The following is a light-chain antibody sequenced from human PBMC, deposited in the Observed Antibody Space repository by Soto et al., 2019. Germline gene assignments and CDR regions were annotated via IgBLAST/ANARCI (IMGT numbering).Light chain of an antibody. CDR3: QQRSNWAWT. Sequence: EIVLTQSPATLSLSPGERATLSCRASQSVSSYLAWYQQKPGQAPRLLIYDASNRATGIPARFSGSGSGTDFTITISSLEPEDFAVYYCQQRSNWAWTFGQGTKLEIK. CDR2: DAS. CDR1: QSVSSY. J-gene: IGKJ2*02. V-gene: IGKV3-11*01.